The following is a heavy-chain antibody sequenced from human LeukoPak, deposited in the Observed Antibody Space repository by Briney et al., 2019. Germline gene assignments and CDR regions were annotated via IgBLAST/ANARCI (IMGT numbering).Heavy chain of an antibody. CDR1: GFTFSSYS. D-gene: IGHD6-19*01. Sequence: GGSLRLYCAASGFTFSSYSMNWVRQAPGKGLEWVSYISSSSSTIYYADSVKGRFTISRDNSKNTLFLQMNSLRGEDTAMYYCARVQGGGYRTADYWGQGTLVTVSS. CDR2: ISSSSSTI. V-gene: IGHV3-48*01. J-gene: IGHJ4*02. CDR3: ARVQGGGYRTADY.